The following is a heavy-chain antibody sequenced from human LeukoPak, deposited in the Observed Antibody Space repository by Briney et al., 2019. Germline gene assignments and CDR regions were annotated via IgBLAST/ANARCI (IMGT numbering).Heavy chain of an antibody. V-gene: IGHV1-46*01. CDR3: TIAVAALY. CDR2: INPSGGST. Sequence: ASVKVSCKASGYTXTSYYMHWVRQAPGQGLEWMGIINPSGGSTSYAQKLQGRVTMTRDTSTSTVYMELSSLRSEDTAVYYCTIAVAALYWGQGTLVTVSS. D-gene: IGHD6-19*01. CDR1: GYTXTSYY. J-gene: IGHJ4*02.